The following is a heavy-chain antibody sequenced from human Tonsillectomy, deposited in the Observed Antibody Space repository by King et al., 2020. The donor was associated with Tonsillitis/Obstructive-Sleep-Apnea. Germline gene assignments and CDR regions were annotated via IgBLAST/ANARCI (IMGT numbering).Heavy chain of an antibody. Sequence: QLVQSGAEVKKPGASVKVSCKVSGYTLTELSMHWVRQVPGKGLEWMGGFDPEDGETIYAQKLQGRVTMTEDTSTDTAYMELSSLRSEDTAVYYRATLVVVVAATPPYYCDYWGQGTLVTVSS. V-gene: IGHV1-24*01. CDR3: ATLVVVVAATPPYYCDY. D-gene: IGHD2-15*01. CDR1: GYTLTELS. CDR2: FDPEDGET. J-gene: IGHJ4*02.